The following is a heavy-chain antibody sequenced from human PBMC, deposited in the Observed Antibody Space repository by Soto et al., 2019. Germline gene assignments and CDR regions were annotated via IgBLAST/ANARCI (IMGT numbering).Heavy chain of an antibody. D-gene: IGHD3-16*01. J-gene: IGHJ5*02. CDR2: IIPLFGKP. V-gene: IGHV1-69*13. Sequence: GALVKVSCKASGGIFSNYGFSWVRQAPGQGLEWMGGIIPLFGKPSYAQKFQGRLIISADASTNRAYLDLYSLTTEDAGIYYCALFESDDDVWGSFRSWGQGTPVTVSS. CDR3: ALFESDDDVWGSFRS. CDR1: GGIFSNYG.